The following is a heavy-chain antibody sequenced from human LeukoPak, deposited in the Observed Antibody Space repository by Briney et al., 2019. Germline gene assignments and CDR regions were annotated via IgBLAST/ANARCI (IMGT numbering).Heavy chain of an antibody. CDR1: GYTFTGYY. CDR3: AASYDFWGGYLNHDY. Sequence: GASVKVSCKASGYTFTGYYMHWVRQAPGQGLEWMGWINPNSGDTNYAQKLQGRVTMTRDTPISTAYMGLSRLKSDDTAVYYCAASYDFWGGYLNHDYWGQGTLVTVSS. D-gene: IGHD3-3*01. CDR2: INPNSGDT. V-gene: IGHV1-2*02. J-gene: IGHJ4*02.